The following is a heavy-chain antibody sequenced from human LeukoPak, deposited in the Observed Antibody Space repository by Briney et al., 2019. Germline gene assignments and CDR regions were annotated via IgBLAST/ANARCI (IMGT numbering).Heavy chain of an antibody. CDR1: GGSISSYY. Sequence: PSETLSLTCTVSGGSISSYYWSWMRQPAGKGLEWIGRVYTSGSTNYNPSLKSRVTMSVDTSKNQFSLKLSSVTAADTAVYYCARVGLYDFWSGSYMDVWGKGTTVTVSS. J-gene: IGHJ6*03. CDR3: ARVGLYDFWSGSYMDV. CDR2: VYTSGST. D-gene: IGHD3-3*01. V-gene: IGHV4-4*07.